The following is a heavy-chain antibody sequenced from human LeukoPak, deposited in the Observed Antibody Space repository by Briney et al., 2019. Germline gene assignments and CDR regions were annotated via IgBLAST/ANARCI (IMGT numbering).Heavy chain of an antibody. Sequence: GGSLRLSCAASGFXFSSYGIHWVRQAPGKGLEWVAVISYDGSNKYYADSVKGRFTISRDNSKNTLYLQMNSLRAEDTAVYYCARATKSWYYYDSSGILKDWFDPWGQGTLVTVSS. CDR1: GFXFSSYG. V-gene: IGHV3-30*03. D-gene: IGHD3-22*01. CDR3: ARATKSWYYYDSSGILKDWFDP. CDR2: ISYDGSNK. J-gene: IGHJ5*02.